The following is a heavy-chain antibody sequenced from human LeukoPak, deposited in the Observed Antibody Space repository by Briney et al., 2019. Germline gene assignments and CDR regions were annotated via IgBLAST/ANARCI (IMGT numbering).Heavy chain of an antibody. V-gene: IGHV4-59*01. Sequence: SETLSLTCTVSGGSISSYYWSWIRQPPGKGLEWIGYIYYSGSTNYKPSLKSRVTISVDTSKNQFSLKLSSVTAADTAVYYCARGDGDYGWFDPWGQGTLVTVSS. J-gene: IGHJ5*02. CDR3: ARGDGDYGWFDP. CDR1: GGSISSYY. CDR2: IYYSGST. D-gene: IGHD4-17*01.